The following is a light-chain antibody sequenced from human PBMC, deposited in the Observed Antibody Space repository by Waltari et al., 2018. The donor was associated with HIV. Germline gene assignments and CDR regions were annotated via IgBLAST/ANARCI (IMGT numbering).Light chain of an antibody. CDR1: SSDDGSHNL. CDR2: EGS. CDR3: CSYTGSSTRRPYV. Sequence: QSALTQPPSVSGSPGQSITLSCTGTSSDDGSHNLHSWYQQHPGKAPKVMIYEGSKRPSGVSNRFSGSKSGNTASLTISGLHAEDEADYYCCSYTGSSTRRPYVFGTGTKVTVL. V-gene: IGLV2-23*01. J-gene: IGLJ1*01.